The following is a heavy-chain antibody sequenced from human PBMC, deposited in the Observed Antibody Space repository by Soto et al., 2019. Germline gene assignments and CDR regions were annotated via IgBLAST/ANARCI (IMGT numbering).Heavy chain of an antibody. CDR1: GYTFTSYG. CDR2: ISAYKGNT. V-gene: IGHV1-18*01. D-gene: IGHD6-19*01. CDR3: ARGIIAVAGLDY. Sequence: ASVKVSCKASGYTFTSYGISWVRQAPGQGLEWMGWISAYKGNTNYAQKLQGRVTMTTDTSTSTAYLELRGLRFDDTAVYYCARGIIAVAGLDYWGQGTLVTVSS. J-gene: IGHJ4*02.